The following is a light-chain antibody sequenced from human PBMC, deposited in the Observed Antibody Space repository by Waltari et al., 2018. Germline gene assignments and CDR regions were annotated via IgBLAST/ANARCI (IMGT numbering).Light chain of an antibody. V-gene: IGLV1-36*01. CDR2: FDD. CDR1: TSNIGKNA. CDR3: AAWDDNLNAVV. J-gene: IGLJ2*01. Sequence: QSVLTQPPSLSAAPSQRVTISCFGRTSNIGKNAVHWYQQFPGKAPKVLIYFDDLLPSGVSDRFSGSKSGTSASLAISGLQSEDEADYYCAAWDDNLNAVVFGGGTKLTVL.